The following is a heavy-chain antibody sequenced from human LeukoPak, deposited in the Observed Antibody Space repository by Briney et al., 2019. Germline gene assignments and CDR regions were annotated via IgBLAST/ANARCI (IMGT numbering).Heavy chain of an antibody. V-gene: IGHV3-21*01. J-gene: IGHJ6*03. CDR1: GFTFSSYS. CDR3: ARDRTYYYDFWSGYYSPWCMDV. D-gene: IGHD3-3*01. CDR2: ISSISSYI. Sequence: GGSLRLSCAASGFTFSSYSMNWVRQAPGKGLEWVSSISSISSYIYYADSVKGRFTISRDNAKNSLYLQMNSLRAEDTAVYYCARDRTYYYDFWSGYYSPWCMDVWGKGTTVTVSS.